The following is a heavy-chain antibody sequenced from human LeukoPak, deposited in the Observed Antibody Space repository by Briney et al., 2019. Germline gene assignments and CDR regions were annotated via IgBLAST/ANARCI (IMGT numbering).Heavy chain of an antibody. CDR3: ARDSYRFLY. J-gene: IGHJ4*02. V-gene: IGHV4-39*07. D-gene: IGHD1-1*01. CDR1: GGSISSSSYY. Sequence: SETLSLTCTVSGGSISSSSYYWGWIRQPPGKGLEWIGSIYYSGSTNYNPSLKSRVTISVDTSKNQVSLKLISVTAADTAVYYCARDSYRFLYWGQGTLVTVSS. CDR2: IYYSGST.